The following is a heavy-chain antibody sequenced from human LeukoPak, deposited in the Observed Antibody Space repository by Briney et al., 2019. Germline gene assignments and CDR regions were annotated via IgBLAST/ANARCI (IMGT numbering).Heavy chain of an antibody. CDR3: ARGNAGLKLWFDP. CDR2: IYYSGST. J-gene: IGHJ5*02. V-gene: IGHV4-59*01. CDR1: VGSISSYY. D-gene: IGHD3-10*01. Sequence: SETLSLTCTVSVGSISSYYWSWIRQPPGKGLEWIGYIYYSGSTNYNPSLTSRVTISVDTSKNQFSLKLSSVTAADTAVYYCARGNAGLKLWFDPWGQGTLVTVSS.